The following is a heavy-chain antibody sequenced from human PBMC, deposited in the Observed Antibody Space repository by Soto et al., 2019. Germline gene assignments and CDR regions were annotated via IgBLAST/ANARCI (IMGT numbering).Heavy chain of an antibody. J-gene: IGHJ6*02. Sequence: ASVKVSCKASGYTFTIYAMHWVRQAPGQRLEWMGWINAGNGNTKYSQKFQGRVTITRDTSASTAYMELSSLRSEDTAVYYCARVNKGYYYYGMDVWGQGTTVTVSS. CDR3: ARVNKGYYYYGMDV. V-gene: IGHV1-3*01. CDR1: GYTFTIYA. CDR2: INAGNGNT.